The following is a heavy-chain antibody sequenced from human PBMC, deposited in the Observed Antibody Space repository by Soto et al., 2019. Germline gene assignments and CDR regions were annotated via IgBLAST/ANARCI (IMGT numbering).Heavy chain of an antibody. D-gene: IGHD2-2*01. Sequence: GGSLRLSCAASGFTFSSSWMDWVRQAPGKGLEWVANINQDGSEKHYIDSVKGRFTISRDNAKNSLYLQMNSLTAEDSALYYCSPALNFWGQGTLVTV. CDR1: GFTFSSSW. V-gene: IGHV3-7*01. J-gene: IGHJ4*02. CDR3: SPALNF. CDR2: INQDGSEK.